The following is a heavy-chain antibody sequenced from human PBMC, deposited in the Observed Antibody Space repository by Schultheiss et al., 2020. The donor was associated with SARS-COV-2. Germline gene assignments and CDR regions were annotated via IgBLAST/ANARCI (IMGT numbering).Heavy chain of an antibody. J-gene: IGHJ6*02. V-gene: IGHV4-59*12. CDR3: ASSYYYDSSGYYYYYGMDV. CDR2: IYYSGST. D-gene: IGHD3-22*01. CDR1: GGSFSGYY. Sequence: SETLSLTCAVYGGSFSGYYWSWIRQPPRKGLEWIGYIYYSGSTNYNPSLKSRVTISVDTSKNQFSLKLSSVTAADTAVYYCASSYYYDSSGYYYYYGMDVWGQGTTVTVSS.